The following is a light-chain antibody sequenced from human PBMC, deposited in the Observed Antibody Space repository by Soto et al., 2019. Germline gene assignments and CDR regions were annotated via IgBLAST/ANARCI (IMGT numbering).Light chain of an antibody. CDR2: DAS. CDR1: QDISNY. J-gene: IGKJ2*01. Sequence: DIQVTQSPSSLSVSVGDRVTIACQASQDISNYLNWYQQKSGKAPKLLIYDASNLETGVPSRFSGSGSGTDFTFTISSLQPEDIGTYYCQQYDNFPYTFGQGTRLEIK. V-gene: IGKV1-33*01. CDR3: QQYDNFPYT.